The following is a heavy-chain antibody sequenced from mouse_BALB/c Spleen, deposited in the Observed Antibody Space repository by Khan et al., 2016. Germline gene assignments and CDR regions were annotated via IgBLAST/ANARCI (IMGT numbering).Heavy chain of an antibody. CDR1: GYSITSDYA. Sequence: EVQLQESGPGLVKPSQSLSLTCTVTGYSITSDYAWNWIRQFPGNKLEWMGYISYSGSTSYNPSLKSRISITRDTSKNQFFLQLNFVTTEDTATYYCARAPPRWYFDVWGAGTTVTVSS. V-gene: IGHV3-2*02. J-gene: IGHJ1*01. CDR2: ISYSGST. CDR3: ARAPPRWYFDV.